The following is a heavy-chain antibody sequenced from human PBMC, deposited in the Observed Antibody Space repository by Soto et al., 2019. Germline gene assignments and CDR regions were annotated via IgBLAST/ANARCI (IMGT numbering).Heavy chain of an antibody. CDR3: ARILGYGSSWGEDY. CDR2: IYYSGST. V-gene: IGHV4-59*01. D-gene: IGHD6-13*01. J-gene: IGHJ4*02. CDR1: GGSISSYY. Sequence: SETLSLTCTVSGGSISSYYWSWIRQPPGKGLEWIGYIYYSGSTNYNPSLKSRVTISVDTSKNQFSLKLSSVTAADTAVYYCARILGYGSSWGEDYWGQGTLVTVSS.